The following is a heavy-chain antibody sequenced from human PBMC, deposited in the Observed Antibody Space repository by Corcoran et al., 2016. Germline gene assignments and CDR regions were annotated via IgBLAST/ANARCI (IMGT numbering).Heavy chain of an antibody. J-gene: IGHJ4*02. V-gene: IGHV3-15*01. CDR3: TTPVVVINYFDY. CDR1: GFTFSNAW. Sequence: EVQLVESGGGLVKPGGSLRLSCAASGFTFSNAWMSWARQAPGKGLEWVGRIKSKTDGGTTDYAAPVKGRFTISRDDSKNTLYLQMNSLKTEDTAVYYCTTPVVVINYFDYWGQGTLVTVSS. D-gene: IGHD3-22*01. CDR2: IKSKTDGGTT.